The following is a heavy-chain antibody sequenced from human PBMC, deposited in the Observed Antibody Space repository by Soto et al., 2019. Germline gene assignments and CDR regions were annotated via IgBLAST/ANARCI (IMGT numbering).Heavy chain of an antibody. CDR3: ATWPTKHYYDSSGYRDPDY. V-gene: IGHV1-24*01. J-gene: IGHJ4*01. CDR1: GYTLTGLS. Sequence: GASVKVSCKVSGYTLTGLSMHWVRRAPGKGLEWMGGFDPEDGETIYAQKLQGRVTMTEDTSTDTAYMELSSLRSEDTAVYYCATWPTKHYYDSSGYRDPDYWG. CDR2: FDPEDGET. D-gene: IGHD3-22*01.